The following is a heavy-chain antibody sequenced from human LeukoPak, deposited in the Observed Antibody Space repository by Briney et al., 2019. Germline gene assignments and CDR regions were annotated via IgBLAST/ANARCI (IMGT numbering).Heavy chain of an antibody. Sequence: ASVKVSCKASGYTFTSHAMNWVRQAPGQGLEWMGWINTNTGNPTYAQGFTGRFVFSLDTSVSTAYLQISSLKAEDTAVYFCAKQGPGHCGSTSCYGVDHWGQGTLVTVSS. CDR3: AKQGPGHCGSTSCYGVDH. D-gene: IGHD2-2*01. J-gene: IGHJ4*02. CDR2: INTNTGNP. V-gene: IGHV7-4-1*02. CDR1: GYTFTSHA.